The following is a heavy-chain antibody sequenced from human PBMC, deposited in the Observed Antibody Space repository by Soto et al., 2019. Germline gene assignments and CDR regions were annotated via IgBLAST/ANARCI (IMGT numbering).Heavy chain of an antibody. CDR1: GFTFSSYA. D-gene: IGHD6-13*01. V-gene: IGHV3-30-3*01. Sequence: WVTLRLSCAASGFTFSSYAMHWVRQAPGKGLEWVAVISYDGSNKYYADSVKGRFTISRDNSKNTLYLQMNSLRAEDTAVYYCAGAAAGTPWGQGTLVTVS. J-gene: IGHJ5*02. CDR2: ISYDGSNK. CDR3: AGAAAGTP.